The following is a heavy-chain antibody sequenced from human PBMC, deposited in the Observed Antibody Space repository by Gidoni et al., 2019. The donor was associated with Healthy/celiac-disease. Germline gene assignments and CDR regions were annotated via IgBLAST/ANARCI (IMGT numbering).Heavy chain of an antibody. CDR2: INTNSGVS. Sequence: QVQLVQSGAEVKKPGASVQVSCKASGYTFTGYYMHWVRQAPGQGLEWMGWINTNSGVSNYAQKFQGRVTMTRDTSISTAYMELSRLRSDDTAVYYCARDRPDYWSGGSCYLGAFDIWGQGTMVTVSS. D-gene: IGHD2-15*01. V-gene: IGHV1-2*02. CDR1: GYTFTGYY. CDR3: ARDRPDYWSGGSCYLGAFDI. J-gene: IGHJ3*02.